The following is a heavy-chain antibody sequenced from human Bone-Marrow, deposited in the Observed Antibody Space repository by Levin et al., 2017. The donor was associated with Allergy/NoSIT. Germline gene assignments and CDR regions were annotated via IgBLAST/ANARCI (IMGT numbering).Heavy chain of an antibody. V-gene: IGHV4-59*01. CDR2: ITHTGRT. J-gene: IGHJ3*01. D-gene: IGHD1-1*01. CDR3: ARDTGGFAFDL. Sequence: SETLSLTCTLSGGAISIFYWNWIRQPPGKGLEWLGYITHTGRTSYNPPLKGRLTVSLDTSKNQFSLILNSMTAADTALYFCARDTGGFAFDLWGPGTLVTVSS. CDR1: GGAISIFY.